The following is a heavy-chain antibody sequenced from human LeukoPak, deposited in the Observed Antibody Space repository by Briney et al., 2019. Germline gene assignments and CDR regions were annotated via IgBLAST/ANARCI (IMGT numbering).Heavy chain of an antibody. V-gene: IGHV3-23*01. J-gene: IGHJ4*02. Sequence: GGSLRLSCAASGFTFSSYGMSWVRQAPGKGLEWVSTISGSSGRTYYADSVKGRFTISRDNSKNTLYLQMNSLRAADTAVYYCAPKVVGSTPFDYWGQGTLVTVSS. CDR1: GFTFSSYG. CDR2: ISGSSGRT. D-gene: IGHD2-15*01. CDR3: APKVVGSTPFDY.